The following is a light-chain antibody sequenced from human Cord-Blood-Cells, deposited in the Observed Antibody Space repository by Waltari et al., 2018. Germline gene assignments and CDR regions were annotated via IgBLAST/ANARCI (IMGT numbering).Light chain of an antibody. Sequence: EIVLTQSPATLSLSPGERATLSCRASQSVSSYLAWYQQKLGQAPRLLIYDASNRATGIPARFSGSGSVTDFTLTISSLEPEDFAVYYCQQRSNWPITFGQGTRLEIK. J-gene: IGKJ5*01. V-gene: IGKV3-11*01. CDR3: QQRSNWPIT. CDR2: DAS. CDR1: QSVSSY.